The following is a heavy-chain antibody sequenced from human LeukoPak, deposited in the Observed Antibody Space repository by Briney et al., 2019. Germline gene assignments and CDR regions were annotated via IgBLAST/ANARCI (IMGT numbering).Heavy chain of an antibody. CDR3: ARDPEVSIYDSSGYYYLSFVDP. D-gene: IGHD3-22*01. CDR2: ISSSGSTI. J-gene: IGHJ5*02. Sequence: GGSLRLSCAASGFTFSDYYMSWIRQAPGKGLERVSYISSSGSTIYYADSVKGRFTTSRDNAKNSLYLQMNSLRAEDTAVYYCARDPEVSIYDSSGYYYLSFVDPWGQGTLVTVSS. CDR1: GFTFSDYY. V-gene: IGHV3-11*01.